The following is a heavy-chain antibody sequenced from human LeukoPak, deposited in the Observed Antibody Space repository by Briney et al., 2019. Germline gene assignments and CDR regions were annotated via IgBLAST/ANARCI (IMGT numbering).Heavy chain of an antibody. CDR1: GYSFTSYW. D-gene: IGHD3-22*01. V-gene: IGHV5-51*01. CDR2: IYPGDSDT. J-gene: IGHJ4*02. Sequence: GESLQISCKGSGYSFTSYWIGWVRPMPGKGVEWMGIIYPGDSDTRYSPSFQGQVTISADKSISTAYLQWSSLKASDTAMYYCASQGYYYDSSGYPQLFDYWGQGTLVTVSS. CDR3: ASQGYYYDSSGYPQLFDY.